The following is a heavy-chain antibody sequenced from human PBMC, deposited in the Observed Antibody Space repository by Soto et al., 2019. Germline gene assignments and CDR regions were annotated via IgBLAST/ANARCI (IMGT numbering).Heavy chain of an antibody. CDR1: GGSMSSYY. CDR3: ARGGDGYNYADY. J-gene: IGHJ4*02. CDR2: IYYSGST. D-gene: IGHD5-12*01. V-gene: IGHV4-39*01. Sequence: KTSETLSLTCDVSGGSMSSYYWGWIRQPPGKGLEWIGSIYYSGSTYYNPSLKSRVTISVDTSKNQFSLKLSSVTAADTAVYYCARGGDGYNYADYWGQGTLVTVSS.